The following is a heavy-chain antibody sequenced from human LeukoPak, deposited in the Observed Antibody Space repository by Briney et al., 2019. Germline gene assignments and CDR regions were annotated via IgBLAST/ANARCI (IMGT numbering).Heavy chain of an antibody. V-gene: IGHV3-21*06. Sequence: GGSLRLSCAASGFTFSSSGMSWVRQAPGKGLEWVSSISSTGNYIYYTESMKGRFTISRDNAKNSLFLQMNSLRAEDTAVYYCARDRGGRGLDYWGQGTLVTVSS. CDR3: ARDRGGRGLDY. CDR1: GFTFSSSG. CDR2: ISSTGNYI. J-gene: IGHJ4*02. D-gene: IGHD4-23*01.